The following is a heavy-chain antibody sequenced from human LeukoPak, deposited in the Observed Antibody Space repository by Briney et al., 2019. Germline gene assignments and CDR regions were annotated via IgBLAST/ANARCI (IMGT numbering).Heavy chain of an antibody. Sequence: GGSLRLSCAASGFTFSNAWMSWVRQAPGKELEWVGRIKSKTDGGTTDYAAPVKGRFTISRDDSKNTLYLQMNSLKTEDTAVYYCTTELVVVIMGELHYWGQGTLVTVSS. V-gene: IGHV3-15*01. J-gene: IGHJ4*02. CDR3: TTELVVVIMGELHY. CDR2: IKSKTDGGTT. D-gene: IGHD3-22*01. CDR1: GFTFSNAW.